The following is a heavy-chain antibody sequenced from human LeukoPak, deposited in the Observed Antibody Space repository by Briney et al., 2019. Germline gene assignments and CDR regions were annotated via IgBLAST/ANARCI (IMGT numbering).Heavy chain of an antibody. CDR3: ARGHIDYYDSSGYWFDY. J-gene: IGHJ4*02. D-gene: IGHD3-22*01. CDR2: IYHTGST. V-gene: IGHV4-30-2*01. Sequence: PSETLSLTCTVSDDSITSSDYFWSWIRQPPEKGLEWIGYIYHTGSTNYNPSLKSRVTISVDKSKNQFSLKLSSVTAADTAVYYCARGHIDYYDSSGYWFDYWGQGTLVTVSS. CDR1: DDSITSSDYF.